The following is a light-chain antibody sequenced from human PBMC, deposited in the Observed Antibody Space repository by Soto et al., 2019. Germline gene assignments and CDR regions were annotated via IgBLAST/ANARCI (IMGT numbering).Light chain of an antibody. V-gene: IGLV2-14*01. CDR2: EVS. J-gene: IGLJ2*01. CDR1: SSDVGGYNY. Sequence: QSVLTQPASVSGSPGQSITISCTGSSSDVGGYNYVSWYQQHPGKAPKLMIYEVSNRPSGVSNRFSGSKSGNTASLTISGLQAEDEDDYYCSSYTSSSNVVFGGGTKLTVL. CDR3: SSYTSSSNVV.